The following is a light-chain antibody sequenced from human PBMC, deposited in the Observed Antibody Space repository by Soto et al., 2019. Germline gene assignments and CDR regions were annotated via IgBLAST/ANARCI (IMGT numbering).Light chain of an antibody. Sequence: DIVMTQSPDSLPVSLGERITINCKSSQSVLYPSNTKNYLAWYQHKPGQPPKMVIYWASTRASGVPDRFSGSGSGTDFTLAISSLQPEDVAVYYCQQRNTWPPITFGQGTRLEIK. J-gene: IGKJ5*01. V-gene: IGKV4-1*01. CDR2: WAS. CDR3: QQRNTWPPIT. CDR1: QSVLYPSNTKNY.